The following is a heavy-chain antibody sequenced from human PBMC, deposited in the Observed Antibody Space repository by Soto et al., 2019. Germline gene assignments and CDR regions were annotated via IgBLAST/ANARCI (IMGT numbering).Heavy chain of an antibody. CDR1: GYTFTIYA. V-gene: IGHV1-3*01. D-gene: IGHD6-13*01. J-gene: IGHJ3*02. Sequence: ASVKVSCKASGYTFTIYAMHWVRQAPGQRLEWMGWINAGNGNTKYSQKFQGRVTITRDTSASTAYMELSSLRSEDTAVYYCARKGSSWYDAFDIWGQGTMVTVSS. CDR2: INAGNGNT. CDR3: ARKGSSWYDAFDI.